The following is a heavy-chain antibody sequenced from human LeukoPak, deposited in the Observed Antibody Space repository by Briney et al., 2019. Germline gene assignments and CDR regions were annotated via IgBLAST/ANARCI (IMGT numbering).Heavy chain of an antibody. CDR1: GGSISSGGYY. CDR3: ARDSGPRVVTAYDAFDI. CDR2: IYYSGST. J-gene: IGHJ3*02. V-gene: IGHV4-31*03. D-gene: IGHD2-21*02. Sequence: SETLSLTCTVSGGSISSGGYYWSWIRQHPGKGLEWIGYIYYSGSTYYNPSLKSRVTISVDTSKNQFSLKLSSVTAADTAVYYCARDSGPRVVTAYDAFDIWGQGTMVTVSS.